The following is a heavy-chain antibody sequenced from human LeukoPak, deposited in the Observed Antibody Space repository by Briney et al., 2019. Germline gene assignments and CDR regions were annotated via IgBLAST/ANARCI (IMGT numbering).Heavy chain of an antibody. CDR2: ISSSSSYT. CDR1: GFTFSDYY. CDR3: ARDLTYYYDSSGSNSFDY. J-gene: IGHJ4*02. Sequence: GGSLRLSCAASGFTFSDYYMSWIRQAPGKGLEWLSYISSSSSYTNYADSVKGRFTISRDNAKNSLYLQMNSLRAEDTAVYYCARDLTYYYDSSGSNSFDYWGQGTLVTVSS. V-gene: IGHV3-11*05. D-gene: IGHD3-22*01.